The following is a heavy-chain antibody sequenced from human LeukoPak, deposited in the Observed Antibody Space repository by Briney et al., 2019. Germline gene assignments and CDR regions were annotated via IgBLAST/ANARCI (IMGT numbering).Heavy chain of an antibody. CDR3: AKAPVTSCRGAYCYPFDS. CDR2: TSSSDAGT. CDR1: GFTFSSHS. J-gene: IGHJ4*02. Sequence: GGSLRLSCAASGFTFSSHSMNWVRQTPGKGLEWVAATSSSDAGTYHADSVRGRFTISRDNSKNTLYLQMNSLRAEDAAVYFCAKAPVTSCRGAYCYPFDSWGQGTLVTVSS. D-gene: IGHD2-21*01. V-gene: IGHV3-23*01.